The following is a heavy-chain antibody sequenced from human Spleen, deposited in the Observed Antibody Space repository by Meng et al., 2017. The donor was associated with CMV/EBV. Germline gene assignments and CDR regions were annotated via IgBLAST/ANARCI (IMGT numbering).Heavy chain of an antibody. CDR2: ISGSGGST. CDR3: TTEPIVVVVAAVFDY. Sequence: GESLKISCAASGFSFSSYSMTWVRQAPGKGLEWVSVISGSGGSTFYADSVKGRFTISRDYVKNMLYLQMNSLRAEDTAVYYCTTEPIVVVVAAVFDYWGQGTLVTVSS. J-gene: IGHJ4*02. D-gene: IGHD2-15*01. CDR1: GFSFSSYS. V-gene: IGHV3-23*01.